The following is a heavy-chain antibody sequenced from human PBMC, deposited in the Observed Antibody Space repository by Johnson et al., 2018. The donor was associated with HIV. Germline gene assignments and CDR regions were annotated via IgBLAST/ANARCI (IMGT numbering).Heavy chain of an antibody. CDR3: AKMEFDYSNYAAPLSLHDAFDI. J-gene: IGHJ3*02. CDR2: IRYDGSNK. CDR1: GFTFSSYG. D-gene: IGHD4-11*01. V-gene: IGHV3-30*02. Sequence: VQLVESGGGVVQPGGSLRLSCAASGFTFSSYGMHWVRQAPGKGLAWVAFIRYDGSNKYYVDSVKGRFPISRDNSKNTRYLQMNSLRAEDTAVYYCAKMEFDYSNYAAPLSLHDAFDIWGQGTMVTVSS.